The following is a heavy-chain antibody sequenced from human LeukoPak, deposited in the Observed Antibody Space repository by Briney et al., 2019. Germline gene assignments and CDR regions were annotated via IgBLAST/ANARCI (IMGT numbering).Heavy chain of an antibody. Sequence: ASVKVSCRASGYTFTSYGISWVRQATGQGLEWMGWISAYNGNTNYAQKLQGRVTMTTDTSTSTAYMELRSLRSDDTAVYYCARGDGRVQLWSLGDYWGQGTLVTVSS. CDR2: ISAYNGNT. J-gene: IGHJ4*02. CDR3: ARGDGRVQLWSLGDY. V-gene: IGHV1-18*01. D-gene: IGHD5-18*01. CDR1: GYTFTSYG.